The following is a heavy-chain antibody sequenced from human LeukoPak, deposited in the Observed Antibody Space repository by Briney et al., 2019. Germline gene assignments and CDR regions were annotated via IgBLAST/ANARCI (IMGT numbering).Heavy chain of an antibody. D-gene: IGHD6-13*01. Sequence: GGSLRLSCAASGFTFSSYGMHWVRQAPGKGLEWVAVMSYDGSNKYYADSVKGRFTISRDNSKNTLYLQMNSLRAEDTAVYYCAKETHYSRSWYVPAIYYYYGMDVWGQGTTVTVSS. J-gene: IGHJ6*02. CDR2: MSYDGSNK. CDR1: GFTFSSYG. CDR3: AKETHYSRSWYVPAIYYYYGMDV. V-gene: IGHV3-30*18.